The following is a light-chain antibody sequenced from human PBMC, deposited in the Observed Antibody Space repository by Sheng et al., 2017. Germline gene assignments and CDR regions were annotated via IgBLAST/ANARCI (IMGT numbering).Light chain of an antibody. CDR1: QSITTY. J-gene: IGKJ4*01. V-gene: IGKV1-39*01. CDR3: QLSSSPFT. Sequence: DIQMTQSPSSLSASVGDRVTITCRASQSITTYLNWYHQKPVKAPKLLIYAASSLQSGVPSRFSGSGSGTDFTLTISSLQPEDFATYYCQLSSSPFTFGGGTKVEIK. CDR2: AAS.